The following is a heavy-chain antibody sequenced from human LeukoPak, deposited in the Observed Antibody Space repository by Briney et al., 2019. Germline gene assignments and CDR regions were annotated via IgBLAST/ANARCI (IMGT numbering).Heavy chain of an antibody. Sequence: PSETLSLTCTVSGGSISSGRYYWSWIRQPPDKGLEWIGYIHYNGSTNYNPSLKSRVTTNYNPSLKSRVSISVDTSKNLFSLKLNSVTAADTAVYYCARSGVPQRWGQGTLVTVSS. V-gene: IGHV4-61*01. CDR2: IHYNGST. D-gene: IGHD7-27*01. CDR1: GGSISSGRYY. CDR3: ARSGVPQR. J-gene: IGHJ4*02.